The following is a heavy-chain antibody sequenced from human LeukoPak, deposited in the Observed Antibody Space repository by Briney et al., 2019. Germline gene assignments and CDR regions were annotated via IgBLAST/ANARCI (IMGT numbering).Heavy chain of an antibody. V-gene: IGHV4-59*01. CDR1: GGSISTYY. CDR2: IYDSGST. J-gene: IGHJ4*02. Sequence: PSETLSLTCTVSGGSISTYYWSWIRQPPGKGLEYIGYIYDSGSTNYNPSLKSRVTMSVDTSKQQFSLKLSSVTAADTGVYYCARAKGDYWGQGTLVTVSS. CDR3: ARAKGDY.